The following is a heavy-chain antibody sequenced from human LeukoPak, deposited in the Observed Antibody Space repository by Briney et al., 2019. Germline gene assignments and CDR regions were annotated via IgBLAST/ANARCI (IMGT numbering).Heavy chain of an antibody. V-gene: IGHV4-4*07. CDR3: ARAKIYWSGYYYFDY. CDR1: GGSISSYY. D-gene: IGHD3-3*01. Sequence: SETLSLTCTVSGGSISSYYWSWIRQPAGKGLEWIGRIYTSGSTNYNPSLKSRVTISVDTSKNQFSLKLSSVTAADTAVYYCARAKIYWSGYYYFDYWGQGTLVTVSS. J-gene: IGHJ4*02. CDR2: IYTSGST.